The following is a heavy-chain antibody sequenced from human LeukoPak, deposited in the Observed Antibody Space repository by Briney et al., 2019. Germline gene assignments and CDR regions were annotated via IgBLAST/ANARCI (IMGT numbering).Heavy chain of an antibody. CDR1: GFTFSSYA. V-gene: IGHV3-23*01. CDR3: AKHYSNYRGLRYYFDY. Sequence: GGSLRLSCAASGFTFSSYAMSWVRQAPGRGLEWVSAISGSGGSTYYADSVKGRFTISRDNSKNTLYLQMNGLRAEDTAVYYCAKHYSNYRGLRYYFDYWGQGTLVTVSS. CDR2: ISGSGGST. J-gene: IGHJ4*02. D-gene: IGHD4-11*01.